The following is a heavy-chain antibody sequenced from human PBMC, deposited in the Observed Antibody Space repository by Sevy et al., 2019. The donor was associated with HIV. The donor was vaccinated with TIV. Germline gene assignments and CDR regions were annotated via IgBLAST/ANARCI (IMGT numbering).Heavy chain of an antibody. D-gene: IGHD6-13*01. CDR3: AKVEAAGGCGFYYYYYMDV. J-gene: IGHJ6*03. Sequence: GGSLRLSCAASGFTFSSYGMHWVRQAPGKGLEWEAVIWYDGSNKYYADSVKGRFTISRDNSKNTLYLQMNSLRAEDTAVYYCAKVEAAGGCGFYYYYYMDVWGKGTTVTVSS. CDR2: IWYDGSNK. V-gene: IGHV3-33*06. CDR1: GFTFSSYG.